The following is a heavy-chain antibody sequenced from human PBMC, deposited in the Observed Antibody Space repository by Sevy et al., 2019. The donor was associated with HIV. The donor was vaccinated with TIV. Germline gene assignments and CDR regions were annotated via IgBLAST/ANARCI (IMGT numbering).Heavy chain of an antibody. V-gene: IGHV3-7*03. CDR3: ARAIGAGAAY. D-gene: IGHD6-13*01. CDR2: INEHGSTN. J-gene: IGHJ4*02. Sequence: GGSLRLSCAASGFTIRTYNMNWVRQAPGKGLEWVANINEHGSTNYYLDSVKGRFTISRDNAKNSLFLQMNSLRVDDTAVYYCARAIGAGAAYWGQGTPVTVSS. CDR1: GFTIRTYN.